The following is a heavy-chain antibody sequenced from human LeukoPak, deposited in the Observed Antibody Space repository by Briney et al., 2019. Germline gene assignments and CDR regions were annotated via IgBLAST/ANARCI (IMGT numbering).Heavy chain of an antibody. Sequence: SETLSLTCTVSGGSISSSSYYWGWIRQPPGKGLEWIGSIYYSGSTYYNPSLKGRVTISVDTPKNQFSLKLSSVTAADTAVYYCARSYSSSWYSSFDIWGHGTMVTVSS. V-gene: IGHV4-39*01. J-gene: IGHJ3*02. CDR1: GGSISSSSYY. CDR3: ARSYSSSWYSSFDI. D-gene: IGHD6-13*01. CDR2: IYYSGST.